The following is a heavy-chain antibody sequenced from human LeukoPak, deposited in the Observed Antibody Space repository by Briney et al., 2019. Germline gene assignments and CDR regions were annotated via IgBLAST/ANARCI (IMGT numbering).Heavy chain of an antibody. D-gene: IGHD5-24*01. J-gene: IGHJ6*02. CDR1: GGTFSSYA. CDR2: INPIFGTA. CDR3: ARELERWLQPVYGMDV. Sequence: GASVKVSCKASGGTFSSYAISWVRQAPGQGLEWVGGINPIFGTANYAQKFQGRVTITADESTSTAYMELGSLRSEDTAVYYCARELERWLQPVYGMDVWGQGTTVTVSS. V-gene: IGHV1-69*13.